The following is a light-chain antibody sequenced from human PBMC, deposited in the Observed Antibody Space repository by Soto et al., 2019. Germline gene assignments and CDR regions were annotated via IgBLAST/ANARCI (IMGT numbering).Light chain of an antibody. CDR3: QQYKSWPCT. J-gene: IGKJ3*01. V-gene: IGKV3-15*01. CDR1: QSLDSN. Sequence: EIVVTHSPATLSVSPGERATLSCRASQSLDSNLAWYRQKPGQAPRLLIYDATTRATGIPARFSGSGSGTEFTLTISSLQSEDFAIYYCQQYKSWPCTFGPGTKVEIK. CDR2: DAT.